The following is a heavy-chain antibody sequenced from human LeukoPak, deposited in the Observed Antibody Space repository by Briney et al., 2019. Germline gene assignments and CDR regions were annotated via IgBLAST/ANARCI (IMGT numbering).Heavy chain of an antibody. CDR2: IYYSGGT. V-gene: IGHV4-31*03. CDR3: ARAMTSHYFDY. J-gene: IGHJ4*02. CDR1: GGSFSSGFY. Sequence: SETLSLTCTVSGGSFSSGFYWSCIRQHPGKGLEWIGYIYYSGGTYYNPSLKSRVSISLDTSKKQFSLKLSSVTVADTAVYYCARAMTSHYFDYWGQGTLVTVSS. D-gene: IGHD2-21*02.